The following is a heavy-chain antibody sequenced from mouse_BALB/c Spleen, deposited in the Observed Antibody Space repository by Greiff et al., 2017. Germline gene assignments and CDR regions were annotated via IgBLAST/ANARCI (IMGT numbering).Heavy chain of an antibody. Sequence: EVHLVESGPGLVKPSQSLSLTCSVTGYSITSGYYWNWIRQFPGNKLEWMGYISYDGSNNYNPSLKNRISITRDTSKNQFFLKLNSVTTEDTATYYCAPHDVGYAMDYWGQGTSVTVSS. J-gene: IGHJ4*01. V-gene: IGHV3-6*02. D-gene: IGHD2-12*01. CDR3: APHDVGYAMDY. CDR2: ISYDGSN. CDR1: GYSITSGYY.